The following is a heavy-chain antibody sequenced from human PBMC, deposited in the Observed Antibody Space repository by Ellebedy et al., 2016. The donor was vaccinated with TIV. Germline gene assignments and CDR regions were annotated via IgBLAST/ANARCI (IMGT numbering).Heavy chain of an antibody. CDR3: TRDQRGAGKLYLYYYGMDV. V-gene: IGHV4-4*07. D-gene: IGHD2/OR15-2a*01. Sequence: SETLSLTXTVPGDSISSYYWNWIRQAAGKGLEWIGPIHSSGSTNYSPSLKSRVTMSVDTSKNQFSLKLTSVTAADTAVYFCTRDQRGAGKLYLYYYGMDVWGQGTTVTVSS. J-gene: IGHJ6*02. CDR2: IHSSGST. CDR1: GDSISSYY.